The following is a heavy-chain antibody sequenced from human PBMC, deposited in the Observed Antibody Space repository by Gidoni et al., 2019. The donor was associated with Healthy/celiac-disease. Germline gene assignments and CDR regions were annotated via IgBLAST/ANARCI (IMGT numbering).Heavy chain of an antibody. Sequence: EVQLLESGGGLVQPGGSLRLSCAASGFTFSSYAMSWVRQAPGKGLEWVSAISGSGGSTYYADSVKCRFTISRDNSKNTLYLQMNSLRAEDTAVYYCAKRDSSSWHFDYWGQGTLVTVSS. CDR3: AKRDSSSWHFDY. V-gene: IGHV3-23*01. D-gene: IGHD6-13*01. CDR2: ISGSGGST. J-gene: IGHJ4*02. CDR1: GFTFSSYA.